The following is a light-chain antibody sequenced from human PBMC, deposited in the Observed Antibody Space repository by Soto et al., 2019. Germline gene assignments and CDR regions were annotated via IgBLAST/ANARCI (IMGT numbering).Light chain of an antibody. J-gene: IGKJ1*01. Sequence: IVLTQSPDTLSLSPGERVTLSCRASQSGRNNYLAWYQQKPGQAPRLLIYETYRRATGIPDRFSGSGSGIDFTLTISRLEPEDFAVYLCQQYGGSSRTFGLGTKVDIK. CDR3: QQYGGSSRT. V-gene: IGKV3-20*01. CDR2: ETY. CDR1: QSGRNNY.